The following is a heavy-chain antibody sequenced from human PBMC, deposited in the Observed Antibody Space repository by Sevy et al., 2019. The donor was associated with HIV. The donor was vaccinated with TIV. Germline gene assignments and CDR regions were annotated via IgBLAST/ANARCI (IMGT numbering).Heavy chain of an antibody. J-gene: IGHJ4*02. CDR2: ISSDSSTK. CDR3: TRDLPGVRGVIRFDY. D-gene: IGHD3-10*01. V-gene: IGHV3-48*01. Sequence: GGSLRLSCAASGFTFNTYSMNWVRLAPGKGLEWVSYISSDSSTKYYADSVKGRFTISRDNAKNSLYLHMNSLRAEDTAVYYCTRDLPGVRGVIRFDYWGQGTLVTVSS. CDR1: GFTFNTYS.